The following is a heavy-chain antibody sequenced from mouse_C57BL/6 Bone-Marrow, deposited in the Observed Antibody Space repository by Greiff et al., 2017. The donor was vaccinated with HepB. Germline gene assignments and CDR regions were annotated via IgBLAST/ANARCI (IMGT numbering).Heavy chain of an antibody. CDR3: ARDVGDYYAMDY. CDR1: GYTFTSYT. J-gene: IGHJ4*01. Sequence: QVQLQQSGAELARPGASVKMSCKASGYTFTSYTMHWVKQRPGQGLEWIGDINPSSGYTKYNQKFKDKATLTADKSSSTAYMQLSSLTSEDSAVYYCARDVGDYYAMDYWGKGTSVTVSS. CDR2: INPSSGYT. V-gene: IGHV1-4*01.